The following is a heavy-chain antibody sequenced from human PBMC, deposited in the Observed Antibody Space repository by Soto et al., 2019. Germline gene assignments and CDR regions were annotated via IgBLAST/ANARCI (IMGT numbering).Heavy chain of an antibody. CDR3: ARGGTVDY. CDR1: GFTFSSYS. CDR2: ITGSSSTM. J-gene: IGHJ4*02. V-gene: IGHV3-48*02. Sequence: EVQLVESGGGLVQPGGSLRLSCAASGFTFSSYSMNWVRQAPGKGLEWVSYITGSSSTMYYEDSVKGRFTISRDNAKNSLYLQMNSLRDEDTAVCYCARGGTVDYWGQGTLVTVSS. D-gene: IGHD4-17*01.